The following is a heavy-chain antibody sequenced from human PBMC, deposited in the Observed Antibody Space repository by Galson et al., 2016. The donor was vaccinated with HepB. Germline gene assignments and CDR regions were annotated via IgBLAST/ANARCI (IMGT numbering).Heavy chain of an antibody. D-gene: IGHD2-21*01. J-gene: IGHJ3*02. CDR1: GFSLRTNGMC. V-gene: IGHV2-70*11. CDR2: IDWDNNE. CDR3: ERTPRKCRGDGCDGFDI. Sequence: PALVKPTQTLTLTCTFSGFSLRTNGMCVSWIRQPPGKALEWLARIDWDNNEYRSPSLRTSLTLSKDTSTNQVCLTETNLDPEDPATHYCERTPRKCRGDGCDGFDIWGQGTMVTVSS.